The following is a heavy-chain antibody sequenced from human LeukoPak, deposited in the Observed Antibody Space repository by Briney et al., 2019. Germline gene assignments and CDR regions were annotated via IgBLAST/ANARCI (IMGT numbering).Heavy chain of an antibody. V-gene: IGHV4-34*01. Sequence: SETLSLTCAVYGGSFSGYYWSWIRHPPGKGLEWMGEINHIGSTNYNPTLKSRVNISVDTSKTQFSLELSSVTAADTVVYYCAGVMGAPSLSRWGQGTLVTVSS. D-gene: IGHD3-16*01. CDR3: AGVMGAPSLSR. J-gene: IGHJ4*02. CDR2: INHIGST. CDR1: GGSFSGYY.